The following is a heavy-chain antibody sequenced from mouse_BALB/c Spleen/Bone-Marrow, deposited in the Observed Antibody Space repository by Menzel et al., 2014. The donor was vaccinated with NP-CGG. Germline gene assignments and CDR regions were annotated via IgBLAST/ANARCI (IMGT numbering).Heavy chain of an antibody. CDR2: IDPANGNT. D-gene: IGHD2-4*01. J-gene: IGHJ3*01. V-gene: IGHV14-3*02. CDR3: ASLDDYIY. Sequence: AELVKPGASVKLSCTASGFNIKDTYMHWVKQRPEQGLEWIGRIDPANGNTKYDPKFQGKATITADTSSNTAYLQLSSLTSEDTAVYYCASLDDYIYWGQGTLVTVSA. CDR1: GFNIKDTY.